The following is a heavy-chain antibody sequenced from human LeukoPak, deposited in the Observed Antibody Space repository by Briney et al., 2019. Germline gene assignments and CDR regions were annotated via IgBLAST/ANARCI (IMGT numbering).Heavy chain of an antibody. Sequence: ASVKVSCKASGYTFTGYYMHWVRQAPGQGLEWMGWINPNSGGTNYAQKFQGRVTMTRDTSIGTAYMELSRLRSDDTAVYYCARAPASRVVPAAIYAWFDPWGQGTLVTVSS. D-gene: IGHD2-2*01. J-gene: IGHJ5*02. CDR1: GYTFTGYY. CDR2: INPNSGGT. V-gene: IGHV1-2*02. CDR3: ARAPASRVVPAAIYAWFDP.